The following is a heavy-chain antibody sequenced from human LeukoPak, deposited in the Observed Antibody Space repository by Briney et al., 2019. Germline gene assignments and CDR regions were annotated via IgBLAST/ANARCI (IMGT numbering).Heavy chain of an antibody. V-gene: IGHV4-34*01. CDR2: INYSGST. CDR3: AREIFGARAFQY. CDR1: GGSFSGHY. Sequence: TSETLSLTCGVYGGSFSGHYWNWIRQPPGKGLEWIGEINYSGSTNYNPSLKSQVTISVDMSKNQFSLKLSSVTAADTAVYYCAREIFGARAFQYWGQGILVTVSS. D-gene: IGHD3-3*01. J-gene: IGHJ4*02.